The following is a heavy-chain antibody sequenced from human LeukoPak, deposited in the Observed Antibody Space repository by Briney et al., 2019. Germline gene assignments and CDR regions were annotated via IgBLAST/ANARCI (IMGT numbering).Heavy chain of an antibody. J-gene: IGHJ4*02. V-gene: IGHV3-30*02. CDR2: MQADGRDI. D-gene: IGHD3-3*01. CDR1: TLSLSTSA. Sequence: GGSLRLSCTASTLSLSTSALDWVRQAPGKGLEWVEFMQADGRDIYYADSVKGRFTISRDNSKNTLYLQMNSLRPEDTAVYYCVKGADFGFFHWGPGTLVTVSS. CDR3: VKGADFGFFH.